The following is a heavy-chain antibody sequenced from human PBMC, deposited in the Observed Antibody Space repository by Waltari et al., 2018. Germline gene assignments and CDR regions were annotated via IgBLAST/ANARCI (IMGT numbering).Heavy chain of an antibody. CDR1: GFTFSSYW. CDR2: IKQDGSEK. D-gene: IGHD4-17*01. Sequence: EVQLVESGGDLVQPGGSLRLSCAASGFTFSSYWMSWVRQAPGKGLEWVANIKQDGSEKYYVDSVKGRFTIARDNAKNSLYLQMNSLRAEDTAVYYCAREWYGDSEYYFDYWGQGTLVTVSS. CDR3: AREWYGDSEYYFDY. V-gene: IGHV3-7*01. J-gene: IGHJ4*02.